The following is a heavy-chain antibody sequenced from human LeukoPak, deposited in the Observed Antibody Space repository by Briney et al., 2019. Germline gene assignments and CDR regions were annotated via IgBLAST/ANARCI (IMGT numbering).Heavy chain of an antibody. Sequence: GGSLRLSCAASGFTFSSYAMSWVRQAPGKGLEWVSAISGSGDTTYYADSVKGRFTISRDNSKNTLYLQMSSLRAEDTAIYYCARDYGQQLSNWFDPWGQGTLVTVSS. V-gene: IGHV3-23*01. CDR2: ISGSGDTT. J-gene: IGHJ5*02. D-gene: IGHD6-13*01. CDR1: GFTFSSYA. CDR3: ARDYGQQLSNWFDP.